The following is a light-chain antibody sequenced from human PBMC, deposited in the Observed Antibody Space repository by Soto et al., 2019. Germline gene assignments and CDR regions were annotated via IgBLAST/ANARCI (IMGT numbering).Light chain of an antibody. CDR3: SSYTSSSTL. CDR2: EVN. CDR1: SSDVGRYNY. J-gene: IGLJ2*01. V-gene: IGLV2-14*01. Sequence: QSALTQPASVSGSPGQSITISCTGTSSDVGRYNYVSWYQHHPGKAPKLMIYEVNNRPSGISNRFSGSKSGNTASLTISGLQAEDEADYYCSSYTSSSTLFGGGTKLIVL.